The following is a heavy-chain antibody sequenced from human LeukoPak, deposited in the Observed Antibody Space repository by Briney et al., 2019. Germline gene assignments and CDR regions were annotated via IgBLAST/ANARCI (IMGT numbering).Heavy chain of an antibody. D-gene: IGHD1-26*01. J-gene: IGHJ6*03. CDR2: ITSGSSYI. V-gene: IGHV3-21*01. Sequence: KPGGSLRLSCAASGFSFSTYNMNWVRQAPGQRLELVSSITSGSSYIYYADSVKGRFTISRDDAKSSLYLQMDSLRAEDTAVYYCARDPYSGNYGAYYYYYMDVWGKGTTVTISS. CDR1: GFSFSTYN. CDR3: ARDPYSGNYGAYYYYYMDV.